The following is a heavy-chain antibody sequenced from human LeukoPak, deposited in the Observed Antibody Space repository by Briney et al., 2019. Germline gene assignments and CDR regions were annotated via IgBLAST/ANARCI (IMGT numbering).Heavy chain of an antibody. J-gene: IGHJ4*02. CDR3: ARLGGYVYDSSGYHLFDY. CDR2: IYTSGST. CDR1: GGSISSYY. V-gene: IGHV4-4*07. Sequence: PSETLSLTCTVSGGSISSYYWSWVRQPAGKGLEWIGRIYTSGSTNYSPSLKSRVTMSVDTSKNQFSLKLSSVTAADTAVYYCARLGGYVYDSSGYHLFDYWGQGTLVTVSS. D-gene: IGHD3-22*01.